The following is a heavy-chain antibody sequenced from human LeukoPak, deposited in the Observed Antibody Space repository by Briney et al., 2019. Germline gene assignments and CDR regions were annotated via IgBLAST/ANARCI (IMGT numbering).Heavy chain of an antibody. V-gene: IGHV3-53*01. D-gene: IGHD4-17*01. CDR1: GFTVSSNY. J-gene: IGHJ6*02. CDR2: IYSGGAT. Sequence: GGSLRLSCAASGFTVSSNYMNWVRQAPGKGLEWVSVIYSGGATYYADSVKGRFTLSRDSSKNTLYLQMGILRAEDTAIYYCARDGDYYYGLDVWGQGTTVTVSS. CDR3: ARDGDYYYGLDV.